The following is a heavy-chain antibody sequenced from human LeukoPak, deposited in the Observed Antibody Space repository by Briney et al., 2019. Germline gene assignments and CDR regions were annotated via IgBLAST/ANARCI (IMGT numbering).Heavy chain of an antibody. V-gene: IGHV3-23*01. CDR2: ISGSGGST. D-gene: IGHD6-19*01. CDR1: GFTFSSYA. Sequence: GGSLRLSCAASGFTFSSYAMSWVRQAPGKGLEWVSAISGSGGSTYYADSVKGRFTISRDNSKNTLYLQMNSLRAEDTAVYYCARGDYSSGWYRGSTDAFDIWGQGTMVTVSS. CDR3: ARGDYSSGWYRGSTDAFDI. J-gene: IGHJ3*02.